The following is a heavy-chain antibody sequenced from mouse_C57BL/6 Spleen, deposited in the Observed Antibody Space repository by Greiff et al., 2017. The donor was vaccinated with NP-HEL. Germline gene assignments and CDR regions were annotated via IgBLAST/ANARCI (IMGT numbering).Heavy chain of an antibody. J-gene: IGHJ2*01. Sequence: EVQGVESGGDLVKPGGSLKLSCAASGFTFSSYGMSWVRQTPDKRLEWVATISSGGSYTYYPDSVKGRFTISRDNAKNTLYLQMSRLKSEDTAMYYCASVDYWGQGTTLTVSS. CDR1: GFTFSSYG. CDR2: ISSGGSYT. V-gene: IGHV5-6*01. CDR3: ASVDY.